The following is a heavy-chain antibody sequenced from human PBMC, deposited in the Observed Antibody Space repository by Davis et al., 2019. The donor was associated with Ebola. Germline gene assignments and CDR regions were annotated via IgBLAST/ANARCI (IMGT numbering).Heavy chain of an antibody. CDR1: GGSISSNNC. CDR2: IDPSGTT. D-gene: IGHD2-21*02. Sequence: MPSETLSLTCAVSGGSISSNNCSSWVRQAPGKGLECLGEIDPSGTTNSNPSLKSRLTLSVDKSKNHVFLNLNSVTAADTAVYYCARSPGRSLVVTALNRNFDLWGRGTLVTVSS. CDR3: ARSPGRSLVVTALNRNFDL. V-gene: IGHV4-4*02. J-gene: IGHJ2*01.